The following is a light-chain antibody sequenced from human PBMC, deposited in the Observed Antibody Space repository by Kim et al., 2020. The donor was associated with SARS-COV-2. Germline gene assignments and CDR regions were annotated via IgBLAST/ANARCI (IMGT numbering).Light chain of an antibody. CDR3: QQSYSTPVT. CDR2: GAF. CDR1: QSISSH. V-gene: IGKV1-39*01. J-gene: IGKJ4*01. Sequence: DIQMTQSPSSLSASVGDRVTITCRTSQSISSHLNWYQQKPGKAPKVLIYGAFNLQSGVPSRFSGNGSGTDFTLTISSLQPEDFATYFGQQSYSTPVTFGGGTKVDIK.